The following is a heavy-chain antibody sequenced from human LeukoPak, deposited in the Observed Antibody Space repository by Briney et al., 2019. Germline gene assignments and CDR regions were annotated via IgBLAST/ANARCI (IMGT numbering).Heavy chain of an antibody. CDR3: ARDVYYDSSGYYQNPYYYYMDV. J-gene: IGHJ6*03. V-gene: IGHV4-4*07. Sequence: SETLSLTCTVSGGSISSYYWSWIRQPAGKGLEWIGRIYTSGSTNYNPSLKSRVTMSVDTSKNQFSLKLSSVTAADTAVYYCARDVYYDSSGYYQNPYYYYMDVWGKGTTVTISS. D-gene: IGHD3-22*01. CDR2: IYTSGST. CDR1: GGSISSYY.